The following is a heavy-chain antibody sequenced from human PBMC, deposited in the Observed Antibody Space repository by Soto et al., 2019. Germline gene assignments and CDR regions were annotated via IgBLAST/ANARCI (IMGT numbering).Heavy chain of an antibody. V-gene: IGHV3-73*02. D-gene: IGHD4-17*01. CDR2: IRSKADSYAT. CDR1: GLTFSGSA. J-gene: IGHJ4*02. Sequence: EVQLVESGGGLVQPGGYLKLSCAASGLTFSGSAMHWVRQASGKGLEWVGRIRSKADSYATAHVASVKGRFTISRDDSMNTAYLQMNRLKPEDTAVYYCTSRGVTTVIPVDYWGQGTLVTVSS. CDR3: TSRGVTTVIPVDY.